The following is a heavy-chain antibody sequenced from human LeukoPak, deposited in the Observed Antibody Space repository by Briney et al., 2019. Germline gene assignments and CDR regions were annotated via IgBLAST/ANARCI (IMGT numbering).Heavy chain of an antibody. CDR2: IGASGTDT. CDR3: ARVHYFTSWGYRDFDE. CDR1: GFTFSSYA. D-gene: IGHD3-10*01. Sequence: PGGSLRPSHAASGFTFSSYAMSWVRQAPGKGLEWVSAIGASGTDTYYADSVRGRLTISRDNSETTLYLQMSSLRAEDTAVYYCARVHYFTSWGYRDFDEWGQGTLVTVSS. V-gene: IGHV3-23*01. J-gene: IGHJ4*02.